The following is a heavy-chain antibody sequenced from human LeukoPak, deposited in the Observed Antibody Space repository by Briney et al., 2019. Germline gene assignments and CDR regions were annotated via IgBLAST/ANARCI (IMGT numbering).Heavy chain of an antibody. V-gene: IGHV4-59*01. D-gene: IGHD4-11*01. CDR3: AKFATVTVPNWLDF. Sequence: SETLSLTCTVSGGSISGYFWSWIRQPPGEGLQFIGYIYYTGTASYNPSLNNRVTMSVDTSKNQFSLKVTSVTAADTAIYYCAKFATVTVPNWLDFWGQGILVTVSS. CDR1: GGSISGYF. CDR2: IYYTGTA. J-gene: IGHJ5*01.